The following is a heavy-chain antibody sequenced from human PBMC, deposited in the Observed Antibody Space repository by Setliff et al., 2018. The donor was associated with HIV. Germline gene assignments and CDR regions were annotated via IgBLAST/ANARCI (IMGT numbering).Heavy chain of an antibody. CDR3: ATLHSSGWPYYSDY. D-gene: IGHD6-19*01. CDR1: GVSTSSSSYY. V-gene: IGHV4-39*01. Sequence: SSETLSLTCTVSGVSTSSSSYYWGWIRQPPGKGLEWIGSIHYSGNTYYSPSLKSRVTISEDTSKNQFSLKLSSVTAADTAVYYCATLHSSGWPYYSDYWGQGILVTVSS. CDR2: IHYSGNT. J-gene: IGHJ4*02.